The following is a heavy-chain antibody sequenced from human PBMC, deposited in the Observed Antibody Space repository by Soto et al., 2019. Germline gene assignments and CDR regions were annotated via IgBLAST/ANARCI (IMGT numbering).Heavy chain of an antibody. D-gene: IGHD6-6*01. CDR2: IYYSGNT. J-gene: IGHJ6*03. V-gene: IGHV4-59*08. CDR3: ARHAVEHSSSSYYYYNLDV. CDR1: GGSISSYY. Sequence: PSETLSLTCTVSGGSISSYYWSWIRQPPGKGLEWIGYIYYSGNTNYNPSLKSRVTISADTSKNQFSLKLSSVTAADTAVYYCARHAVEHSSSSYYYYNLDVWGKGTTVTVSS.